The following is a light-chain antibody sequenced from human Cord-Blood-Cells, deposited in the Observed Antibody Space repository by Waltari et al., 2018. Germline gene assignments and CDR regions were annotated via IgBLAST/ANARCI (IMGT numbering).Light chain of an antibody. CDR2: DVS. Sequence: QSALTQPASVSGSPGQSITISCTGTSSDVGGYNYVSWYQQHPGKDPQRMIYDVSNRPSGVSNRFSGSKSGNTASLTISGLQAEDEADYYCSSYTSSSTLVVGTGTKVTVL. CDR3: SSYTSSSTLV. V-gene: IGLV2-14*01. J-gene: IGLJ1*01. CDR1: SSDVGGYNY.